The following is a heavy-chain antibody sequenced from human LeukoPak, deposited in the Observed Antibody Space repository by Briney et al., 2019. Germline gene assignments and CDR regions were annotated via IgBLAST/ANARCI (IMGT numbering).Heavy chain of an antibody. V-gene: IGHV3-30-3*01. J-gene: IGHJ6*03. CDR2: ISYDGSNK. Sequence: GGSLRLSCAASGFTFSSYAMHWVRQAPGKGLEWVAVISYDGSNKYYADSVKGRFTISRDNSENTLYLQMNSLRAEDTAVYYCARSARYYMDVWGKGTTVTVSS. CDR3: ARSARYYMDV. CDR1: GFTFSSYA.